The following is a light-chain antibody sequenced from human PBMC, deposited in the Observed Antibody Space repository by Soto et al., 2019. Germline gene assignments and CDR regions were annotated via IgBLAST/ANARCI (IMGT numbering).Light chain of an antibody. Sequence: EIVLTQSPGTLSLSPGERATLSCRASQSVSSSYLAWYQQKPGQAPRLLIYGASSRATGIPDRFSGSGSGPDCTLTISRLEPDDLAVYYCQQYGSSLYTFGQGTKLEIK. J-gene: IGKJ2*01. CDR1: QSVSSSY. CDR2: GAS. V-gene: IGKV3-20*01. CDR3: QQYGSSLYT.